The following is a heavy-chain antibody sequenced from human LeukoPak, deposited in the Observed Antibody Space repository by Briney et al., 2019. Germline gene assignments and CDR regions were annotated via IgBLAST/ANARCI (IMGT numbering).Heavy chain of an antibody. V-gene: IGHV4-39*07. CDR1: GGSISSSSYY. Sequence: SETLSLTCTVSGGSISSSSYYWGWIRQPPGKGLEWIGEINHSGSTNYNPSLKSRVTISVDTSKNQFSLKLSSVTAADTAVYYCARGLGDGYNPSLDYWGQGTLVTVSS. CDR3: ARGLGDGYNPSLDY. D-gene: IGHD5-24*01. J-gene: IGHJ4*02. CDR2: INHSGST.